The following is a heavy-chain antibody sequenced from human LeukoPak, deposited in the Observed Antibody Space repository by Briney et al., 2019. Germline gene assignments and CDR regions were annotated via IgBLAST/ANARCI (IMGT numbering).Heavy chain of an antibody. J-gene: IGHJ4*02. Sequence: KPSETLSLTCTVSGGSIRRYYWEWIRQTAGKGLEWIGRIYTSGSTNYNPSLKTRVTMSVDTSKNQFSLKLSSVTAADTAVYYCASGYSGRRFDYWGQGTLVTVSS. CDR3: ASGYSGRRFDY. D-gene: IGHD1-26*01. V-gene: IGHV4-4*07. CDR2: IYTSGST. CDR1: GGSIRRYY.